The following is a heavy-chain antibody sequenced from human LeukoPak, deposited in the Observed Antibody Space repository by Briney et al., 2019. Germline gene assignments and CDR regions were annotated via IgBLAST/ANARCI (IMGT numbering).Heavy chain of an antibody. J-gene: IGHJ4*02. CDR3: ARDNTFYYYGSGSYYNAPVFDY. Sequence: GGSLRLSCAASGFTFSSYGMHWVRQAPGKGREWVAVIWYDGSNKYYADSVKGRFTISRDNSKNTLYLQMNSLRAEDTAVYYCARDNTFYYYGSGSYYNAPVFDYWGQGTLVTVSS. CDR1: GFTFSSYG. V-gene: IGHV3-33*01. D-gene: IGHD3-10*01. CDR2: IWYDGSNK.